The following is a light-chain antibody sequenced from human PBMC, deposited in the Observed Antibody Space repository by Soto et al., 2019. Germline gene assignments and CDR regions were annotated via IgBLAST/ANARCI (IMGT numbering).Light chain of an antibody. CDR2: EVS. V-gene: IGKV1-9*01. CDR3: QQRSKWPPEVT. CDR1: QGVSSH. J-gene: IGKJ5*01. Sequence: IQLTQFPSSLSASVGDRVTTTCRASQGVSSHLAWHQQKPGKAPKLLIYEVSTLQSGVPSRFSGSGSGTDFTLTISSLQPEDFAVYYCQQRSKWPPEVTFGQGTRLEI.